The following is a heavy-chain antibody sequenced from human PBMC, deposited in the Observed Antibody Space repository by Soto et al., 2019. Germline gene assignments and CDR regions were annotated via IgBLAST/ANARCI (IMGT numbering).Heavy chain of an antibody. V-gene: IGHV4-59*08. CDR1: GGSISSYY. Sequence: PSETLCLTCTVSGGSISSYYWSWIRQPPGKGLEWIGYIYYSGSTNYNPSLKSRVTISVDTSKNQFSLKLSSVTAADTAVYYCARRTLSSWGAFDIWGQGTMVTVSS. J-gene: IGHJ3*02. D-gene: IGHD6-13*01. CDR2: IYYSGST. CDR3: ARRTLSSWGAFDI.